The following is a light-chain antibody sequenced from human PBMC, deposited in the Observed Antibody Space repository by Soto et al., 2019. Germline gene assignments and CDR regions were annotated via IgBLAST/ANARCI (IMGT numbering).Light chain of an antibody. V-gene: IGKV1-39*01. CDR1: QGISTF. CDR3: QQSYSAPLT. Sequence: DIQMTQSPSSLSTSVGDRVTITCRASQGISTFLNWYQQKPGKAPRFLIYAASAFQSGVPSRFSGSGSGTDFTLTITSLQPEDFATYYCQQSYSAPLTFGGGTKVDIK. CDR2: AAS. J-gene: IGKJ4*01.